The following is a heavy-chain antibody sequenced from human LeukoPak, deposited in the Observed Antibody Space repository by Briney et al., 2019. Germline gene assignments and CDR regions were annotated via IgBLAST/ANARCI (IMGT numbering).Heavy chain of an antibody. CDR1: GYSISSGYY. J-gene: IGHJ4*02. D-gene: IGHD3-3*01. CDR2: IYHSGST. V-gene: IGHV4-38-2*02. Sequence: SETLSLTCTVSGYSISSGYYWGWIRQPPGKGLEWIGSIYHSGSTYYNPSLKSRVTISVDTSKNQFSLKLSSVTAADTAVYYCAREGNYDFWGGYYSFDYWGQGTLVTVSS. CDR3: AREGNYDFWGGYYSFDY.